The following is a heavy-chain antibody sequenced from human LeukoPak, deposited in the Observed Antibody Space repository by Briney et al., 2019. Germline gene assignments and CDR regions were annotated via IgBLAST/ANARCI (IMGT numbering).Heavy chain of an antibody. V-gene: IGHV3-23*01. J-gene: IGHJ4*02. CDR2: ISGSGGST. D-gene: IGHD6-19*01. CDR1: GFTFSSYA. CDR3: ANIAVDEVAFDY. Sequence: GGSLRLSCAASGFTFSSYAKSCVRDAPGKGLECGSAISGSGGSTYYADSVKGRFTISRDNSKNTLYLQMNSLRAEDTAVYYCANIAVDEVAFDYWGQGTLVTVSS.